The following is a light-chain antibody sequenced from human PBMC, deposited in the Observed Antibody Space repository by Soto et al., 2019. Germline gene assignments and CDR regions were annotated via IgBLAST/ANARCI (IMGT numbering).Light chain of an antibody. J-gene: IGKJ1*01. CDR3: MQALHTLWT. V-gene: IGKV2-28*01. CDR2: LGS. CDR1: QSLLHSNGYNY. Sequence: DIVMTQSPLSLPVTPGEPASISCRSSQSLLHSNGYNYLDWYLQKPGQSPQLLIYLGSNRASGVPDRFSGSGSGTDITLKICRVEAEDVGVYYCMQALHTLWTFGQGTKVEIK.